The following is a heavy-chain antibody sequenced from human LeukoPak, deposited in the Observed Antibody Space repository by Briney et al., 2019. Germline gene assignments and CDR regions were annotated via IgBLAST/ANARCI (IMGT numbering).Heavy chain of an antibody. CDR2: ISSSSSYI. J-gene: IGHJ4*02. Sequence: GGSLRLSCAASGFTFSSYSMNWVRQAPGKGLEWASSISSSSSYIYYADSVKGRFTISRDNAKNSLYLQMNSLRAEDTAVYYCARERTDYGGNSGAIDYWGQGTLVTVSS. CDR1: GFTFSSYS. CDR3: ARERTDYGGNSGAIDY. V-gene: IGHV3-21*01. D-gene: IGHD4-23*01.